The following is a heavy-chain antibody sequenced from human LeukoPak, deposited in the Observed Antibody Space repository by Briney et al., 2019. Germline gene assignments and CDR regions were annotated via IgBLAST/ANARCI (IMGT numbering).Heavy chain of an antibody. CDR3: ARGYCSGGSCYSFDY. CDR1: GGTFSSYA. D-gene: IGHD2-15*01. V-gene: IGHV1-69*04. CDR2: IIPTLGIA. Sequence: SVKVSCKASGGTFSSYAISWVRQAPGQGLEWMGRIIPTLGIANYAQKFQGRVTITADKSTSTAYMELSSLRSEDAAVYYCARGYCSGGSCYSFDYWGQGTLVTVSS. J-gene: IGHJ4*02.